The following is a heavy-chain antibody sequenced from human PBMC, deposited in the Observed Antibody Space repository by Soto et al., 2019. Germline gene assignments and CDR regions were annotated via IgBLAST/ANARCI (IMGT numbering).Heavy chain of an antibody. Sequence: QVQLQESGPGLVKPSETLSLTCNVSGGSVNSVNYYWTWVRQPPGKGLEWIGNIHNSGTTNYNPSLQNRVTLSIDTSKNQYSLKLTSVTAADAALYYCARDIRGFSRALDYWGRGTPVTVSS. J-gene: IGHJ4*02. D-gene: IGHD5-18*01. CDR3: ARDIRGFSRALDY. CDR1: GGSVNSVNYY. CDR2: IHNSGTT. V-gene: IGHV4-61*01.